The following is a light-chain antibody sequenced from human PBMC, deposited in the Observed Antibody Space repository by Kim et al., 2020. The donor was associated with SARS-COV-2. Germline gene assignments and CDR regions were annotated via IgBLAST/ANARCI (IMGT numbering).Light chain of an antibody. Sequence: DIVMTQSPDSLAVSLGERATINCKSSQSVLYSSNNKNYLAWYQQKPGHPPKLLIYWASTRESGVSDRFSGSGSGTDFTLTISSLQAEDVAVYYCQQYYSTPYTFGQGTKLEI. J-gene: IGKJ2*01. CDR1: QSVLYSSNNKNY. CDR3: QQYYSTPYT. CDR2: WAS. V-gene: IGKV4-1*01.